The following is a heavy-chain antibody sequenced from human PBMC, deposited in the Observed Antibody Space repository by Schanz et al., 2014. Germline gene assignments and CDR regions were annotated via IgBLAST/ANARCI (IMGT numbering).Heavy chain of an antibody. J-gene: IGHJ4*02. CDR2: ISGSNGNT. CDR3: ARGFDFWDR. CDR1: GYTFNNYTYV. Sequence: VQLVQSGAEVKRPGASVRVSCKASGYTFNNYTYVMIWVRQAPGQGLEWLGWISGSNGNTNYTQKFQGRLTMTTDTSTSTAYMELRSLRSDDTAVYYCARGFDFWDRWGQGTLVIVSS. V-gene: IGHV1-18*01. D-gene: IGHD3-3*01.